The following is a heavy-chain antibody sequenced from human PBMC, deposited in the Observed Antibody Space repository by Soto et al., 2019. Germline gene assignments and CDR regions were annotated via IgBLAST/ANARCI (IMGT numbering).Heavy chain of an antibody. CDR3: ARDLRVQLWPRPFLYGIDV. D-gene: IGHD5-18*01. J-gene: IGHJ6*02. CDR1: GGSISSGGYY. V-gene: IGHV4-31*03. Sequence: SETLSLTCTVSGGSISSGGYYWSWIRQHPGKGLEWIGYIYYSGSTYYNPSLKSRVTISVDTSKNQFSLKLSSVTAADTAVYYCARDLRVQLWPRPFLYGIDVWGQGTTVTVSS. CDR2: IYYSGST.